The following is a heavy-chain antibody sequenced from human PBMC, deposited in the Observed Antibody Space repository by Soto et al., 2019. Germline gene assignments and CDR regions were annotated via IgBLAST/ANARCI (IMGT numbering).Heavy chain of an antibody. V-gene: IGHV3-23*01. D-gene: IGHD5-12*01. CDR3: ASGYDYVYYFDY. J-gene: IGHJ4*02. Sequence: GGSLRLSCAASGFTFSSYAMSWVRQAPGKGLEWVSAISGSGGSTYYADSVKGRFTISRDNSKNTLYLQMNSLRAEDTAVYYCASGYDYVYYFDYWGQGTLVTVSS. CDR2: ISGSGGST. CDR1: GFTFSSYA.